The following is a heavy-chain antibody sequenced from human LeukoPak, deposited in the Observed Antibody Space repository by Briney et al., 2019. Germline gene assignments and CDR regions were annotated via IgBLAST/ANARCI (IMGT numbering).Heavy chain of an antibody. Sequence: GGSLRLSCAASGFTFSSYSMNRVRQAPGKGLEWVSSISSSSSYIYYADSVKGRFTISRDNAKNSLYLQMNSLRAEDTAVYYCASVGSGWIRHDYWGQGTLVTVSS. CDR1: GFTFSSYS. V-gene: IGHV3-21*01. D-gene: IGHD6-19*01. CDR3: ASVGSGWIRHDY. J-gene: IGHJ4*02. CDR2: ISSSSSYI.